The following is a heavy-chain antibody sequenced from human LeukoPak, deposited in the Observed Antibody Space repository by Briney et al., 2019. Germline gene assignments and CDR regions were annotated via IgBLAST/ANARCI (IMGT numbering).Heavy chain of an antibody. CDR3: ARVPIRGYVPA. CDR2: IYYSGST. J-gene: IGHJ4*02. CDR1: GGSISSYY. Sequence: PSETLSLXCTVSGGSISSYYWSWIRQPPGKGLEWIGYIYYSGSTNYNPSLKSRVTISVDTSKNQFSLKLSSVTAADTAVYYCARVPIRGYVPAWGQGTLVTVSS. V-gene: IGHV4-59*01. D-gene: IGHD2-2*01.